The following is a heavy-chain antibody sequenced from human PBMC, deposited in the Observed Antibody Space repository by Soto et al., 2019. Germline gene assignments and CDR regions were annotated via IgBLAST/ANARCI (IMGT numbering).Heavy chain of an antibody. CDR2: ISGSGGST. V-gene: IGHV3-23*01. CDR3: ANRRYFDWLLSSDAFDI. Sequence: GRSLRLSCAASGFTFSSYAMSWVRQAPGKGLEWVSAISGSGGSTYYADSVKGRFTISRDNSKNTLYLQMNSLRAEDTAVYYCANRRYFDWLLSSDAFDIWGQGTMVTVSS. CDR1: GFTFSSYA. J-gene: IGHJ3*02. D-gene: IGHD3-9*01.